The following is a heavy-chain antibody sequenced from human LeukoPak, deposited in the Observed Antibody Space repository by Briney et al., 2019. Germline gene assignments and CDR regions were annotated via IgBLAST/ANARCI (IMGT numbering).Heavy chain of an antibody. CDR1: GFTFSSYS. J-gene: IGHJ3*02. D-gene: IGHD3-22*01. CDR2: ISSSSSYI. Sequence: GGSLRLSCAASGFTFSSYSMNGVRQAPAKGLEWVSSISSSSSYIYYADSVKGRFTITRDNAKNSLYLQMNSLRAEDTAVYYCAKDSSGSYDAFDIWGQGKMVTVSS. CDR3: AKDSSGSYDAFDI. V-gene: IGHV3-21*01.